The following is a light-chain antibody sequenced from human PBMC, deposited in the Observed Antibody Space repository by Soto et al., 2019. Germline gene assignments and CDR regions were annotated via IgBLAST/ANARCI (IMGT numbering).Light chain of an antibody. V-gene: IGKV1-5*03. Sequence: DIQMTQSPSTLSASVGDRVTITCRASQTISSWLAWYQQKPGKAPKLLIYKASTLKSGVPSRFSGSGSGTEFTLTISRLEPEDFAVYYCQQYAASPWTFGQGTKVDIK. J-gene: IGKJ1*01. CDR3: QQYAASPWT. CDR2: KAS. CDR1: QTISSW.